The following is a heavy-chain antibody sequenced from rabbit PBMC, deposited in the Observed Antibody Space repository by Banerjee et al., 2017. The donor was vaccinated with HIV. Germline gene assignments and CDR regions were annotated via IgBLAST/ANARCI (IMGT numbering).Heavy chain of an antibody. J-gene: IGHJ4*01. Sequence: QSLEESGGDLVKPEGSLTLTCTASGFSFSSSYWICWVRQAPGKGLEWIACIYTSSGSTWYASWVNGRFTISRSTSLNTVDLKMTSLTAADTATYFCARESTGYIGYGYYFNLWGPGTLVTVS. V-gene: IGHV1S43*01. CDR3: ARESTGYIGYGYYFNL. CDR1: GFSFSSSYW. D-gene: IGHD6-1*01. CDR2: IYTSSGST.